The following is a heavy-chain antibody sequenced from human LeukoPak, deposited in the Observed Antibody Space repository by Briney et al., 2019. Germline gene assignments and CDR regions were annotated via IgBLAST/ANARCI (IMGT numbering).Heavy chain of an antibody. D-gene: IGHD4-17*01. V-gene: IGHV4-34*01. J-gene: IGHJ3*02. Sequence: SETLSLTCAVYGGSFSGYYWSWIRQPPGKGLAWIGRINHSGSTNYNPSLKSRVPISVDTSKNQFSLKLSTVTAADTAVYYRARDYGSGDAFDISGEGGMVTDSS. CDR2: INHSGST. CDR3: ARDYGSGDAFDI. CDR1: GGSFSGYY.